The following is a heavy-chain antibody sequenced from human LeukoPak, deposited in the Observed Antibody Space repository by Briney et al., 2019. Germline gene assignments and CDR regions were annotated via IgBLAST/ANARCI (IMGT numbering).Heavy chain of an antibody. CDR3: ARDSSRDGYNP. V-gene: IGHV4-59*06. CDR1: GDSISSYY. CDR2: IYYSGST. J-gene: IGHJ5*02. D-gene: IGHD5-24*01. Sequence: SETLSLTCTVSGDSISSYYWSWIRQHPGKGLEWIGYIYYSGSTYYNPSLKSRVTISVDTSKNQFSLKPSSVTAADTAVYYCARDSSRDGYNPWGQGTLVTVSS.